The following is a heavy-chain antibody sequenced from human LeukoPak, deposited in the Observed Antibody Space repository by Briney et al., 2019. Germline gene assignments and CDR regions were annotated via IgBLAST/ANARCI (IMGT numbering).Heavy chain of an antibody. D-gene: IGHD4-17*01. Sequence: PSETLSLTCTVSGGSISSYYWSWIRQPPGKGLEWIGYIYYSGSTNYNPSLKGRVTISVDTSKNQFSLKLSSVTAADTAVYYCARHVVTVTTSIWFDPWGQGTLVTVSS. CDR1: GGSISSYY. CDR3: ARHVVTVTTSIWFDP. J-gene: IGHJ5*02. CDR2: IYYSGST. V-gene: IGHV4-59*08.